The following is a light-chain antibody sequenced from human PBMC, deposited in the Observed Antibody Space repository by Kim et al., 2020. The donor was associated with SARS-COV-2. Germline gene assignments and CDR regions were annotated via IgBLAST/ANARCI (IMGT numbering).Light chain of an antibody. CDR1: SLRSYY. Sequence: SSELTQDPAVSVALGQTVRITCQGDSLRSYYATWYQQKPRQAPVLVIYGRNNRPSGIPDRFSGSASGNTASLTISGAHAEDEADFYCQSRDSGGSVIFGGGTQLTVL. CDR2: GRN. CDR3: QSRDSGGSVI. J-gene: IGLJ2*01. V-gene: IGLV3-19*01.